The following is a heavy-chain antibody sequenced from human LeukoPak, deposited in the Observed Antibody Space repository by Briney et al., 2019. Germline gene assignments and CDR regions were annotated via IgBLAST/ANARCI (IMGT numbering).Heavy chain of an antibody. CDR3: PKGSGGARPYYFDY. CDR1: GFTFSNYA. D-gene: IGHD6-6*01. Sequence: PGRSLRLSCAASGFTFSNYAMSWVRQAPGKGLEWVSAITGSGGSTYYADSVKGRFTISRDNSQNTLYLQMNSLRAEDTAVYYCPKGSGGARPYYFDYWGQGTLVTVSS. CDR2: ITGSGGST. J-gene: IGHJ4*02. V-gene: IGHV3-23*01.